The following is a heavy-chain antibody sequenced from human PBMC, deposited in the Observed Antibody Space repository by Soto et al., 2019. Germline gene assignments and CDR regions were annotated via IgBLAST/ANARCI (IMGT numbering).Heavy chain of an antibody. CDR1: GGSFSGYY. J-gene: IGHJ4*02. V-gene: IGHV4-34*01. Sequence: QVQLQQWGAGLLKPSETLSLTCAVYGGSFSGYYWSWIRQPPGKGLEWIVEINHSGSTNYNPSLKSRVTISVDTSKNQFSLKLSSGTAADTAVYYCARAGRNWSSTSCYLPVYWGQGTLVTVAS. CDR2: INHSGST. D-gene: IGHD2-2*01. CDR3: ARAGRNWSSTSCYLPVY.